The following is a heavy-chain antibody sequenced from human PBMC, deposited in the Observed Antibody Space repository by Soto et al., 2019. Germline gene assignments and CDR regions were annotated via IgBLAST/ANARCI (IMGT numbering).Heavy chain of an antibody. CDR2: ITSSGSPI. J-gene: IGHJ5*02. D-gene: IGHD4-4*01. Sequence: GGSLRLSCAASGFTFSDYYMSWIRQAPGKGLECVSYITSSGSPIYYADSVKGRFTISRDNAKNSLYLQMNSLRAEDTAVYYCARGAFTGWFDPWGQGTLVTVSS. V-gene: IGHV3-11*01. CDR3: ARGAFTGWFDP. CDR1: GFTFSDYY.